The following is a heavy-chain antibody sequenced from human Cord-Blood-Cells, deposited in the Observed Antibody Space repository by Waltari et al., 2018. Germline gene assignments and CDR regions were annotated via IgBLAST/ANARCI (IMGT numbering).Heavy chain of an antibody. CDR2: ISAYNGNT. V-gene: IGHV1-18*01. CDR3: ARDENGVCDY. Sequence: QVQLVQSGAEVKKPGASVKVSCKASGYTFTSYGISWVRQAPGQGLERMGWISAYNGNTHYAQTLQGRLTMTTATSTSTAYMGLRSLSSDDTAVYYCARDENGVCDYWGQGTLVTVSS. CDR1: GYTFTSYG. D-gene: IGHD2-8*01. J-gene: IGHJ4*02.